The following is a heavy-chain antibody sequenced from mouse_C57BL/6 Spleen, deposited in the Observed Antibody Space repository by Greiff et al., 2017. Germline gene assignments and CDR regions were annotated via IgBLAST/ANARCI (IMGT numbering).Heavy chain of an antibody. V-gene: IGHV1-54*01. Sequence: QVQLQQSGAELVRPGTSVKVSCKASGYAFTNYLIEWVKQRPGQGLEWIGVINPGSGGTNYNEKFKGKATLTADKSASTAYMQLRSRTSEDSAVYFCARGGYGSSYVDYYAMDYWGQGTSVTVSS. J-gene: IGHJ4*01. CDR2: INPGSGGT. CDR1: GYAFTNYL. D-gene: IGHD1-1*01. CDR3: ARGGYGSSYVDYYAMDY.